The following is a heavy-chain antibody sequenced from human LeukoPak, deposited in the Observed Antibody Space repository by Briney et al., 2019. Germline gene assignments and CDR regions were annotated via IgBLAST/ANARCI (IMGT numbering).Heavy chain of an antibody. J-gene: IGHJ4*02. CDR2: ISYDGSNK. V-gene: IGHV3-30*18. CDR3: AKDDCSSTSCFFYFDY. Sequence: PGGSLRLSCAASGFTFSSYGMHWVRQAPGKGLEWVAVISYDGSNKYYADSVKGRFTISRDNSKNTLYLQMNSLRAEDTAVYYCAKDDCSSTSCFFYFDYWGQGTLVTVSS. CDR1: GFTFSSYG. D-gene: IGHD2-2*01.